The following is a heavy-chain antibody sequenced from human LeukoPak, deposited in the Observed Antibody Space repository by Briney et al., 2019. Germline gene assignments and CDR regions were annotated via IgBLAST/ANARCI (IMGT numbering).Heavy chain of an antibody. CDR3: ARARITFGGVIVIDY. CDR1: GYSISSGYY. CDR2: IYHSGST. J-gene: IGHJ4*02. Sequence: PSETLSLTCAVSGYSISSGYYWGWIRQPPGKGLEWIGSIYHSGSTYYNPSLKSRVTISVDTSKNQFSLKLSSVTAADTAVYYCARARITFGGVIVIDYWGQGTLVTVSS. D-gene: IGHD3-16*02. V-gene: IGHV4-38-2*01.